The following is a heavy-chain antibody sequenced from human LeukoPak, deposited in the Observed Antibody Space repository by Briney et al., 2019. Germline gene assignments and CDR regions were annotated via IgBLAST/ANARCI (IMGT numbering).Heavy chain of an antibody. CDR1: GYTFTSYG. CDR2: ISAYNGNT. V-gene: IGHV1-18*01. CDR3: ARVTRRVATQDMDV. D-gene: IGHD5-12*01. J-gene: IGHJ6*03. Sequence: ASVKVSCKASGYTFTSYGISWVRQAPGQGLEWMGWISAYNGNTNYAQKLQGRVTMTTDTSTSTAYMELRSLRSDDTAVYYCARVTRRVATQDMDVWGKGTTVTVSS.